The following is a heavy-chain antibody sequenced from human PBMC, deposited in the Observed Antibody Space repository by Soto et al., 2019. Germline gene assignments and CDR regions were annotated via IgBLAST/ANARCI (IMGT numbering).Heavy chain of an antibody. J-gene: IGHJ2*01. Sequence: GGSLRLSCEASGFPFGACYMTWIRQSPERGLEWLSFLSSSNRFTTYEDSVMGRFTISRDNAKNSLYLPMNSPRAEDTAVYYCARRLCSLPTANFDLWGRGTLVTVSS. CDR1: GFPFGACY. D-gene: IGHD6-13*01. CDR3: ARRLCSLPTANFDL. V-gene: IGHV3-11*06. CDR2: LSSSNRFT.